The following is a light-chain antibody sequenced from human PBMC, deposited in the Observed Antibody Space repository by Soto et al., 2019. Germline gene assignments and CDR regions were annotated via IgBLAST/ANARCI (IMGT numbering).Light chain of an antibody. CDR3: LQYYNWRAIT. V-gene: IGKV3D-15*01. CDR1: QSIANN. J-gene: IGKJ5*01. Sequence: EIVMTQSPATLSMSPGEGATLSCRASQSIANNLAWYQQRPGQAPRLLIYGASTRATGIPARFSGSGSGTEFTLSISRLQSEDFALYYCLQYYNWRAITFGQGTRLEI. CDR2: GAS.